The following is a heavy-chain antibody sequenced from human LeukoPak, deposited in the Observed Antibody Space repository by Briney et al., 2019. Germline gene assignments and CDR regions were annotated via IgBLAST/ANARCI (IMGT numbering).Heavy chain of an antibody. CDR3: AKGGSSWYNWFDP. CDR1: GGSIRSYY. J-gene: IGHJ5*02. D-gene: IGHD6-13*01. CDR2: IYSSGST. V-gene: IGHV4-4*07. Sequence: PSETLSLTCPVSGGSIRSYYWGWIRQSAGKGLEWIGRIYSSGSTNYNPSLKSRVTMSIDTSKNQFSLNLSSVTAADTAMYYCAKGGSSWYNWFDPWGQGTLVTVSS.